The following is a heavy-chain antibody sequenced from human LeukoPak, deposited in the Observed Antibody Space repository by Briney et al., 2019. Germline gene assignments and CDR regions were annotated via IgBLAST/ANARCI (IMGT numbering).Heavy chain of an antibody. D-gene: IGHD6-13*01. V-gene: IGHV4-4*07. J-gene: IGHJ4*02. Sequence: SETLSLTCTVSGGSISGYYWSWIRQPAGKGLEWIGRIYTSGSTNYNPSLKSRVTISVDKSKNQFSLKLSSVTAGDTAVYYCATGYSSTWYYFDYWGQGTLVTVSS. CDR1: GGSISGYY. CDR3: ATGYSSTWYYFDY. CDR2: IYTSGST.